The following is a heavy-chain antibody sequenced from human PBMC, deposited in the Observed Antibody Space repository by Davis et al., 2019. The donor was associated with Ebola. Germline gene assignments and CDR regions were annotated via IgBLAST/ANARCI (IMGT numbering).Heavy chain of an antibody. D-gene: IGHD4-17*01. V-gene: IGHV3-9*01. J-gene: IGHJ6*02. CDR3: AKDITHTVHYGMDV. CDR2: ISWNSGSI. CDR1: GFTFSSYW. Sequence: SLKISCAASGFTFSSYWMSWVRQAPGKGLEWVSGISWNSGSIGYAVSVKGRFTISRDNAKNSLYLQMNSLRAEDTALYYCAKDITHTVHYGMDVWGQGTTVTVSS.